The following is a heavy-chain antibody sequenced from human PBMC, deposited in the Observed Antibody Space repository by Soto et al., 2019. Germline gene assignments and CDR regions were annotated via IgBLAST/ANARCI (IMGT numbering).Heavy chain of an antibody. V-gene: IGHV3-66*01. D-gene: IGHD4-17*01. CDR3: ARVYSDNFDY. Sequence: GGSLRLSCAASGFVVSDNHMSWVRQAPETGLEWVSVINSGGTTYYSDSVEGRFTISRDNSKNMLYLQMNSLRPEDTATYYCARVYSDNFDYWGQGTLVTVSS. J-gene: IGHJ4*02. CDR2: INSGGTT. CDR1: GFVVSDNH.